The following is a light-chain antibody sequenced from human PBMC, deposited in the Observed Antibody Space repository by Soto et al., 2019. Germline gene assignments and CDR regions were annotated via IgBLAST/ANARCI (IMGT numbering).Light chain of an antibody. CDR3: QTWGTGILV. CDR1: SGHSSYA. J-gene: IGLJ2*01. Sequence: QPVLTQSPSASASLGASVKLTCTLSSGHSSYAIAWHQQQPEKGPRYLMKVNSDGSHSKGDGIPDRFSGSSSGTERYLAISSLQSEDEGDYYCQTWGTGILVIGGGTKLT. CDR2: VNSDGSH. V-gene: IGLV4-69*01.